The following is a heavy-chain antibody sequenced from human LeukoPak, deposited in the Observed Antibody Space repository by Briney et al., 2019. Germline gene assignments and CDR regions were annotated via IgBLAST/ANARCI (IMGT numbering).Heavy chain of an antibody. Sequence: GGSLRLSCAASGFTFRDYYMTWIRQAPGRGLEWVSYISSSGSTIYYADSVKGRFTISRDNAKNSLYLQMNSLRAEDTALYYCAKGYSDEYSSSWYGDYWGQEPWSPSPQ. CDR1: GFTFRDYY. CDR3: AKGYSDEYSSSWYGDY. J-gene: IGHJ4*01. D-gene: IGHD6-13*01. CDR2: ISSSGSTI. V-gene: IGHV3-11*01.